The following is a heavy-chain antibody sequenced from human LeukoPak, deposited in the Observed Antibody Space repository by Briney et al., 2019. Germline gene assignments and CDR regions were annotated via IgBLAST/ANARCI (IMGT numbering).Heavy chain of an antibody. J-gene: IGHJ3*02. CDR3: ARVDCSGGSCADAFDI. CDR1: GGSISSYY. V-gene: IGHV4-4*07. D-gene: IGHD2-15*01. Sequence: PSETLTLTCTVSGGSISSYYWSWIRQPAGKGLEWIGRIYTSGSTNYNPSLKSRVTMSVDTSKNQFSLKLSSVTAADTAVYYCARVDCSGGSCADAFDIWGQGTRVTVSS. CDR2: IYTSGST.